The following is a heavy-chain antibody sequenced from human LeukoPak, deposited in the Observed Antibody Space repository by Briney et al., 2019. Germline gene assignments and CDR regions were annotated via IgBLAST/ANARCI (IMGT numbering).Heavy chain of an antibody. CDR2: ISWNSGSI. CDR1: GFTFDDYA. Sequence: PGGSLRLSCAASGFTFDDYAMHWVRQAPGKGLEWVSGISWNSGSIGYADSVKGRFTISRDNAKNSLYLQMNSLRAEDTALYYCARDHGYSSGWGQGTMVTVSS. CDR3: ARDHGYSSG. V-gene: IGHV3-9*01. J-gene: IGHJ3*01. D-gene: IGHD6-19*01.